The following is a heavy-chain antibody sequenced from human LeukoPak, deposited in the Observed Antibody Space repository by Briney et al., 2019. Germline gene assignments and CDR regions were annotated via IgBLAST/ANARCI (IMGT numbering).Heavy chain of an antibody. V-gene: IGHV4-30-4*08. D-gene: IGHD2-15*01. Sequence: SETLSLTCTVSGGSISSGDYYWSWIRQPPGKGLEWIGYIYYSGSTYYNPSLKSRVTISVDTSKNQFSLKLSSVTAADTAVYYCARAPAATNWFDPWGQGTLVTLSS. CDR1: GGSISSGDYY. CDR3: ARAPAATNWFDP. J-gene: IGHJ5*02. CDR2: IYYSGST.